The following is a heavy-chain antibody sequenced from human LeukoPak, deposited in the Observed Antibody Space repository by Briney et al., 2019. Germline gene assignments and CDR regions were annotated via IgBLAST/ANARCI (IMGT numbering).Heavy chain of an antibody. J-gene: IGHJ5*02. V-gene: IGHV3-23*01. CDR3: AKDLSGDDCSSTSCYISWFDP. CDR2: ICGSGGSP. Sequence: GGSLRLSRAPSGFTLSSYAMSWVRPAPGKGREWVSAICGSGGSPYYADSVKGRFTISRDNSKNTLYMKMNTLRPEDTAAEYWAKDLSGDDCSSTSCYISWFDPGGQGTLVTVSS. D-gene: IGHD2-2*02. CDR1: GFTLSSYA.